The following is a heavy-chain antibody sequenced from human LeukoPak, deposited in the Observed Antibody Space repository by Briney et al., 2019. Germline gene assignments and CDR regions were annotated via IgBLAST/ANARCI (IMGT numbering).Heavy chain of an antibody. CDR3: ASSGVVTTPRHY. Sequence: SETLSLTCTVSGYSISSGYYWGWIRQPPGKGLEWIGSIYLSGTTYYNPSLKSRVTISVETSKTQCSLKLSSVTAADTAVYYCASSGVVTTPRHYWGQGNLVTVSS. V-gene: IGHV4-38-2*02. J-gene: IGHJ4*02. CDR2: IYLSGTT. CDR1: GYSISSGYY. D-gene: IGHD3-3*01.